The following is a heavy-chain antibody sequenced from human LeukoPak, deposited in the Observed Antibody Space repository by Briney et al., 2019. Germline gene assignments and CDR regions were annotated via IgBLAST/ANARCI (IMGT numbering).Heavy chain of an antibody. Sequence: PGGAPRLSCAASGVTFVNYGFHRVRQAPVKGREWVALISYNGNQKYGDSVKGRFTISRDNSKNTLYLQVNGLRPEDTAVYYCARDPLDISRWTNAFDIWGQGTMVSVSS. J-gene: IGHJ3*02. D-gene: IGHD2-2*03. CDR2: ISYNGNQ. CDR1: GVTFVNYG. CDR3: ARDPLDISRWTNAFDI. V-gene: IGHV3-30-3*01.